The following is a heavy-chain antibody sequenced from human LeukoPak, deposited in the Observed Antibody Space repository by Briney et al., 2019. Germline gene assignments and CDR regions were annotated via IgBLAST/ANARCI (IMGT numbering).Heavy chain of an antibody. CDR1: GGSFGGYY. V-gene: IGHV4-34*01. Sequence: SETLSLTCAVYGGSFGGYYWSWIRQPPGKGLEWIGEINHSGSTNYSPALKSRVTISVDTSKNQFSLRLTSVTAADTAVYYCARMVAVGGTDYWGQGTLVTVTS. CDR3: ARMVAVGGTDY. CDR2: INHSGST. J-gene: IGHJ4*02. D-gene: IGHD6-19*01.